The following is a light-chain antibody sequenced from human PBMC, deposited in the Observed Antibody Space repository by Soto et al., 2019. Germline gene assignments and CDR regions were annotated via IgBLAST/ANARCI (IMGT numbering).Light chain of an antibody. CDR1: QSLLQTNGNTY. J-gene: IGKJ4*01. Sequence: DTVMTQSPLSLPVTPGEPASISCRPSQSLLQTNGNTYLDWYLQKPGQSQQLLISLATNRASGVHDRFSGSGSGTDFTLKISRVEAEDVGVYYCMQALQTPFTVGGGTEVDIK. V-gene: IGKV2-28*01. CDR2: LAT. CDR3: MQALQTPFT.